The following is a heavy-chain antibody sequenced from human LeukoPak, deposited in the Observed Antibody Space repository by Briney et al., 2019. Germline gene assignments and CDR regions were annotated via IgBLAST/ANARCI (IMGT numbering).Heavy chain of an antibody. V-gene: IGHV3-23*01. CDR3: AKVNSARPDPFYYFDY. Sequence: GGSLRLSCAASGFTFSSYAMSWVRQAPGKGLEWVSAISGSGGSTYYADSVEGRFTISRDNSKNTLYLQMNSLRAEDTAVYYCAKVNSARPDPFYYFDYWGQGTLVTVSS. D-gene: IGHD4-4*01. CDR2: ISGSGGST. J-gene: IGHJ4*02. CDR1: GFTFSSYA.